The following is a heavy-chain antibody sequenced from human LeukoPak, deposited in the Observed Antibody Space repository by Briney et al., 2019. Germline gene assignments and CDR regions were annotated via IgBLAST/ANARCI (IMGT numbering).Heavy chain of an antibody. V-gene: IGHV1-8*03. D-gene: IGHD2-2*02. J-gene: IGHJ6*03. Sequence: ASVKVSCKASGYTFTSYDINWVRQATGQGLEWMGWMNPNSGNTGYAQKFQGRVTITRNTSISTAYMELSSLRSEDTAVYYCARGPKDIVVVPAAIPIDQLYYYSYYYMDVWGKGTTVTVSS. CDR3: ARGPKDIVVVPAAIPIDQLYYYSYYYMDV. CDR1: GYTFTSYD. CDR2: MNPNSGNT.